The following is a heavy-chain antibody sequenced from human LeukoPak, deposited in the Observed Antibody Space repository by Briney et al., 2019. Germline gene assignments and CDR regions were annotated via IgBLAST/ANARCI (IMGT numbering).Heavy chain of an antibody. CDR3: AKRGVVIRVILVGFHKEAYYFDS. CDR2: ISGSGVST. CDR1: GITLSNYG. Sequence: PGGSLGLSCAVSGITLSNYGMSWVRQAPGKGLEWVAGISGSGVSTNYADSVKGRFTISRDNPKNTLYLQMNSLRVEDTAVYFCAKRGVVIRVILVGFHKEAYYFDSWGQGARVTVSS. V-gene: IGHV3-23*01. J-gene: IGHJ4*02. D-gene: IGHD3-22*01.